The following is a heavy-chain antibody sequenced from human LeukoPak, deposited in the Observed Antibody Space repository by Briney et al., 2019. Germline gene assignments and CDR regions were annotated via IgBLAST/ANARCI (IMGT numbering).Heavy chain of an antibody. V-gene: IGHV3-23*01. J-gene: IGHJ6*02. Sequence: GGSLRLSCAASGFTFSSYAMSWVRQAPGKGLQWVSVISGSGNSTNYADSVKGRFTISRDTSKYTLYLQMNSLRAEDTAVYYCAKGSLGMDVWGQGTTVTASS. CDR3: AKGSLGMDV. CDR1: GFTFSSYA. CDR2: ISGSGNST.